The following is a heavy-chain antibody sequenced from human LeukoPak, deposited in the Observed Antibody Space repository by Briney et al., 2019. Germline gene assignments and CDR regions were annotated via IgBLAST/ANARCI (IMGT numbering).Heavy chain of an antibody. D-gene: IGHD3/OR15-3a*01. CDR3: ATGLEDSNIDY. CDR2: IRYDGNNK. V-gene: IGHV3-30*02. Sequence: GGSLRLSCGASGFTFSNYGMLWVRQAPGKGLEWVAFIRYDGNNKLYADSMKGRFTISRDNSKNTLYLHINSLRAEDTAVYYCATGLEDSNIDYWGQGTLVTVSS. CDR1: GFTFSNYG. J-gene: IGHJ4*02.